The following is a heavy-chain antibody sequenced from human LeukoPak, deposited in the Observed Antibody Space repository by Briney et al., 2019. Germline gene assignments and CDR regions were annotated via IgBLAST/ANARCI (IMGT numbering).Heavy chain of an antibody. Sequence: SETLSLTCTVSGGSISSGSYYWSWIRQPAGKGLEWIGRIYTSGSTNYNPSLKSRVTISVDTSKNQFSLKLSSVTAADTAVYYCARFYSGYGNYYYYMDVWGKGTTVTVSS. J-gene: IGHJ6*03. CDR1: GGSISSGSYY. CDR2: IYTSGST. D-gene: IGHD5-12*01. CDR3: ARFYSGYGNYYYYMDV. V-gene: IGHV4-61*02.